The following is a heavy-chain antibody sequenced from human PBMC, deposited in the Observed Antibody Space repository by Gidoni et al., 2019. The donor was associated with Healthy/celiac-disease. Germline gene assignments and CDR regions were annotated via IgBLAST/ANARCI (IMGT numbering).Heavy chain of an antibody. V-gene: IGHV4-34*01. CDR1: GGSFSGYY. Sequence: QVQLQQWGAGLLKPSETLSLTCAVYGGSFSGYYWSWIRQPPGKGLEWIGEINHSGSTNYNPSLKSRVTISVDTSKNQFSLKLSSVTAADTAVYYCARGQGRLRLGELSFGVPWGQGTLVTVSS. J-gene: IGHJ5*02. D-gene: IGHD3-16*02. CDR3: ARGQGRLRLGELSFGVP. CDR2: INHSGST.